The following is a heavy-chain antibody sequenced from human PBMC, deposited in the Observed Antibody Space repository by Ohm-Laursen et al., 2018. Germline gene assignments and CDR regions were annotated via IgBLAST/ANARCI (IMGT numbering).Heavy chain of an antibody. Sequence: RSLRLSCSASGFTFSSSGMHWVRQAPGKGLEWVAVIWYDGSHEYYADSVKGRFTISRDNSNNTLYLQMNSLRAEDTAVYYCARNHFDYWGQGTLAIVSS. V-gene: IGHV3-33*01. CDR3: ARNHFDY. CDR1: GFTFSSSG. CDR2: IWYDGSHE. J-gene: IGHJ4*02.